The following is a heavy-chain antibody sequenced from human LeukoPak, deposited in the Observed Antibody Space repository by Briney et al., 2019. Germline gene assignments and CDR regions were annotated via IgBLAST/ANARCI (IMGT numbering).Heavy chain of an antibody. D-gene: IGHD5-18*01. V-gene: IGHV3-7*01. CDR3: ASGYKNYYMDV. CDR1: GFTFSSYW. CDR2: IKQDGSEK. Sequence: GESLKISCAASGFTFSSYWMSWVRQAPGKGLEWGANIKQDGSEKYYLDSVKGRFTISRDNAKNSLYLQMNSLRAEDTAVYYCASGYKNYYMDVWGKGTTVTVSS. J-gene: IGHJ6*03.